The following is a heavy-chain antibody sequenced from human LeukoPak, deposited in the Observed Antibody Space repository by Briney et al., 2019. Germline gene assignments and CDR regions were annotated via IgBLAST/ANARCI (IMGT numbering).Heavy chain of an antibody. CDR2: ISATSRTT. D-gene: IGHD3-22*01. Sequence: GGSLRLSCAASGFTFSSYAMNWVRQAPGKGLEWVSLISATSRTTYYADSVKGRFTISRDNSKNTLYLQMNSLRAEDTAVYYCAKDRGSGYHYFDYWGQGTLVTVSS. J-gene: IGHJ4*02. V-gene: IGHV3-23*01. CDR3: AKDRGSGYHYFDY. CDR1: GFTFSSYA.